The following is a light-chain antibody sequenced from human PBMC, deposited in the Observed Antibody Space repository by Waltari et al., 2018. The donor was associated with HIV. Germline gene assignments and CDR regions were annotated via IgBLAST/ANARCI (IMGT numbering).Light chain of an antibody. CDR1: SSDVGGYNY. CDR3: SSYSSSITLYVV. Sequence: QSALTQPASVSGSPGQSITISCTGTSSDVGGYNYVSWYQHHPGKAPKLMISEGSNRPSGVSNRFSGSNSGNTAALTISGLQAEDEADYYCSSYSSSITLYVVFGGGTKLTVL. V-gene: IGLV2-14*01. CDR2: EGS. J-gene: IGLJ2*01.